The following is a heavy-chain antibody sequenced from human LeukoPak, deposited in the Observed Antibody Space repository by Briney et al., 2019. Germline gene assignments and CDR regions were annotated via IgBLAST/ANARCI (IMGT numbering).Heavy chain of an antibody. J-gene: IGHJ6*03. D-gene: IGHD2-2*01. Sequence: GASVKVSCKASGYTFTGYYMHWVRQAPGQGLEWMGWINPNSGGTNYAQKFQGRVTMTRDTSISTAYMELSRLRSDDTAVYYCARGHCSSTSCYLYLSPDYYMDVWGKGTTVTVSS. CDR1: GYTFTGYY. CDR2: INPNSGGT. CDR3: ARGHCSSTSCYLYLSPDYYMDV. V-gene: IGHV1-2*02.